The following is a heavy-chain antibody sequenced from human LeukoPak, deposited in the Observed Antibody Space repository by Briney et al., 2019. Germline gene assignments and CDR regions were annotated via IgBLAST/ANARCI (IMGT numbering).Heavy chain of an antibody. D-gene: IGHD6-13*01. CDR3: AKHRGSSWYDAFDV. CDR2: FSGTGSST. J-gene: IGHJ3*01. Sequence: GGSLRLSCAASGCTFTSYAMIWIRQAPGKGLEWVSAFSGTGSSTYYADSVKGWFTISRDNSKNTLYLQMNILIGEDTAVYYCAKHRGSSWYDAFDVCGQGTMVTVSS. CDR1: GCTFTSYA. V-gene: IGHV3-23*01.